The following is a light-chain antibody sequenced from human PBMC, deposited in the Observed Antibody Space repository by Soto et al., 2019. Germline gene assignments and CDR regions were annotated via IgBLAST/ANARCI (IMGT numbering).Light chain of an antibody. CDR3: SSYTSSSTPYV. CDR2: EVS. J-gene: IGLJ1*01. CDR1: SSDVGGYNY. V-gene: IGLV2-14*01. Sequence: ALTQPASVSGSPGQSITISCTGTSSDVGGYNYVSWYQQHPGKAPKLMIYEVSNRPSGVSNRFSGSKSGNTASLTISGLQAEDEADYYCSSYTSSSTPYVFGTGTKPTVL.